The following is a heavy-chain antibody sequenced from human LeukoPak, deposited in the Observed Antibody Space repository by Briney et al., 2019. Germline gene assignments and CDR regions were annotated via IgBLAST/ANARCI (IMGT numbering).Heavy chain of an antibody. CDR3: ATSVDLNWFDP. CDR1: GGSFSGYY. CDR2: INHSGST. Sequence: SETLSLTCAVYGGSFSGYYWSWIRQPPGKGLEWIGEINHSGSTNYNPSLKSRVTISVDTSKNQFSLKLSSVTAADTAVYYCATSVDLNWFDPWGQGTLVTVSS. J-gene: IGHJ5*02. V-gene: IGHV4-34*01. D-gene: IGHD3/OR15-3a*01.